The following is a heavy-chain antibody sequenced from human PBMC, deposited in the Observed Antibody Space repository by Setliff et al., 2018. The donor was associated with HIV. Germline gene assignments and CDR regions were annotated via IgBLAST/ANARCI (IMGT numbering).Heavy chain of an antibody. Sequence: GESLKISCAASGFSFSSYGTHWVRQAPGKGLEWVAGVWYNGDNKYYEDSVKGRFTISRDNSKNTVHLEMNSLRVEDTAVYYCAKELGGSGIDAFDIWGQGTMVTVSS. V-gene: IGHV3-30*02. CDR1: GFSFSSYG. D-gene: IGHD3-10*01. CDR2: VWYNGDNK. CDR3: AKELGGSGIDAFDI. J-gene: IGHJ3*02.